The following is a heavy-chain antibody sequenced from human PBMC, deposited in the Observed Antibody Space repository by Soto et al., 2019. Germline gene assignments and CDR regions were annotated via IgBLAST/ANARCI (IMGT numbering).Heavy chain of an antibody. V-gene: IGHV1-18*01. CDR1: GYTFTSYG. J-gene: IGHJ6*03. CDR3: ALGVVVPAAKAYYYYYYYMDV. CDR2: ISAYNGNT. D-gene: IGHD2-2*01. Sequence: GASVKVSCKASGYTFTSYGISWVRQAPGQGVEWMGWISAYNGNTNYAQKLQGRVTMTTDTSTSTAYMELRSLRSDDTAVYYCALGVVVPAAKAYYYYYYYMDVWAKGNTVTVSS.